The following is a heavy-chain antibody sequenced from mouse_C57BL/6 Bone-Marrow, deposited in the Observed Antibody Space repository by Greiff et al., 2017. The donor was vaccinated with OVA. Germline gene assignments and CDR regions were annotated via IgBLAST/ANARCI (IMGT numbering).Heavy chain of an antibody. Sequence: DVQLQESGGDLVKPGGSLKLSCAASGFTFSSYGMSWVRQTPDKRLEWVATISSGGSYTYYPDCVKGRFTISRDNAKNTLYLQMSSLKSEDTAMYYCARQRVYPFDDWGQGTTLTVSS. CDR1: GFTFSSYG. J-gene: IGHJ2*01. CDR3: ARQRVYPFDD. D-gene: IGHD2-1*01. CDR2: ISSGGSYT. V-gene: IGHV5-6*01.